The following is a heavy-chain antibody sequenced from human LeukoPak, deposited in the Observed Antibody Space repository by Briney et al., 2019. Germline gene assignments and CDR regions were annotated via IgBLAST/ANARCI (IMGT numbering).Heavy chain of an antibody. D-gene: IGHD5-18*01. CDR1: GGSISSYY. V-gene: IGHV4-59*01. CDR3: ARGRGYSYGTAATFDY. J-gene: IGHJ4*02. CDR2: IYYSGST. Sequence: PSETLSLTCTVSGGSISSYYWSWIRQPPGKGLEWIGYIYYSGSTNYNPSLKSRVTISVDTSKNQFSLKLSSVTAADTAVYYCARGRGYSYGTAATFDYWGQGTLVTVSS.